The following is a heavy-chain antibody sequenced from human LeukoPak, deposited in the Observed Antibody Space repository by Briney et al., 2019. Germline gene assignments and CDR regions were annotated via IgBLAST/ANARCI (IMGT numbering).Heavy chain of an antibody. CDR3: AKTGQFDS. D-gene: IGHD1-14*01. J-gene: IGHJ4*02. CDR2: IDVGTSTT. CDR1: GFTFSTYA. Sequence: GGSLRLSCAASGFTFSTYAMSWVRQAPGKGLEWVSTIDVGTSTTFYADSVKGRFAIFRDNSKNTVYLQMNSLRADDTAVYFRAKTGQFDSWGQGTLVTVSS. V-gene: IGHV3-23*01.